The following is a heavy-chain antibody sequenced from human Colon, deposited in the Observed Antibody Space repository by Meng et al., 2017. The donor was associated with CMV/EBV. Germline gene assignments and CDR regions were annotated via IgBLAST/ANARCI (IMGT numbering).Heavy chain of an antibody. CDR1: GFTFDDSA. Sequence: SLKISCVGSGFTFDDSAMHWVRQVPGKGLEWVSGLGWNSDNIAYADSVKGRFSISRDNAKNSLYLQMNSLRAEDTAVYYCARDWTRGYCTNGVCYTIYYYGMDVWGQGTTVTVSS. J-gene: IGHJ6*02. V-gene: IGHV3-9*01. D-gene: IGHD2-8*01. CDR2: LGWNSDNI. CDR3: ARDWTRGYCTNGVCYTIYYYGMDV.